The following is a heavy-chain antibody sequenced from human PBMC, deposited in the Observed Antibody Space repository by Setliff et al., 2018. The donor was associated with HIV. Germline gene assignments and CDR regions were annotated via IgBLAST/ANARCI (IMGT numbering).Heavy chain of an antibody. D-gene: IGHD2-2*03. Sequence: ASVKVSCKASVVSFNASHVHWVRQAPGQRPEWLGWINPHNGGASYAQRFQGRITMTLDTSTKTAYLELNGLTSDDTAVYYCATDGGICDISCRAGVGKVALAGYGDWWGQGTLVTVS. CDR3: ATDGGICDISCRAGVGKVALAGYGDW. CDR1: VVSFNASH. J-gene: IGHJ4*02. CDR2: INPHNGGA. V-gene: IGHV1-2*02.